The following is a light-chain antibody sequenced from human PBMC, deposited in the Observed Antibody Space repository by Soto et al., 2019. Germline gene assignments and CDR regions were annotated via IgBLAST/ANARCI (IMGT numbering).Light chain of an antibody. CDR1: QSISSW. CDR2: DAS. Sequence: DIQMTQSPSTLSASVGDRVTITCRASQSISSWLAWYQQKPGKAPKLLIYDASSLESGVPSSFSGSGSGTDFILTISSLQPDDFATYYCKQYNSNWTFGKGTKV. J-gene: IGKJ1*01. CDR3: KQYNSNWT. V-gene: IGKV1-5*01.